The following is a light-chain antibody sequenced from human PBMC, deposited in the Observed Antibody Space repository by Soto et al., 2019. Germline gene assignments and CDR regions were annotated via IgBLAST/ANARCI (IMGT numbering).Light chain of an antibody. CDR1: QSISSW. J-gene: IGKJ1*01. V-gene: IGKV1-5*01. CDR3: QQYNSYSGT. CDR2: DAS. Sequence: DIQMTQSPSTLSASVGDRVTITCRASQSISSWVAWYQQKPGKAPKLLIYDASSLESGVPSRFSGSGSETEFTLTISSLQPDDFATYYCQQYNSYSGTFGQGTKVEIK.